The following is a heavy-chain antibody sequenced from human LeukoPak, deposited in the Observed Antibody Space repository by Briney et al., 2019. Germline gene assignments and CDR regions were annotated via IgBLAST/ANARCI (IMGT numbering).Heavy chain of an antibody. V-gene: IGHV4-59*08. CDR2: IYYSGST. D-gene: IGHD2-8*02. CDR3: ARRALPGPRGTFDY. CDR1: GGSISSYY. Sequence: SETLSLTCTVSGGSISSYYWSWIRQPPGKGLEWIGCIYYSGSTNYNPSLKSRVTISVDTSKNQFSLKVSSVTAADTAVYYCARRALPGPRGTFDYWGQGTLVTVSS. J-gene: IGHJ4*02.